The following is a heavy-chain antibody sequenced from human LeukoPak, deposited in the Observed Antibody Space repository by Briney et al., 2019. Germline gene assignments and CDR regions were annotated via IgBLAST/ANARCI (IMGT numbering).Heavy chain of an antibody. Sequence: PGGSLRLSCAASGFTFSTYRMSWVRRAPGTGLEWVASIKQDGSEKCYVDSVKGRFTISRDNAKNSLYLQMNSLRAEDTAVYYCARGGYQLLWYWGQGTLVTVSS. D-gene: IGHD2-2*01. CDR1: GFTFSTYR. CDR3: ARGGYQLLWY. V-gene: IGHV3-7*04. J-gene: IGHJ4*02. CDR2: IKQDGSEK.